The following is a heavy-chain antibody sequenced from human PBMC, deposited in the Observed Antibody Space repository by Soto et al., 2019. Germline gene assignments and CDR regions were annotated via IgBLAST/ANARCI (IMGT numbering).Heavy chain of an antibody. J-gene: IGHJ5*01. CDR2: VLYSGNT. D-gene: IGHD1-1*01. Sequence: QVQLQESGPGLVTPSETLSLTCTVSGGSIGGYSWNWIRQSPGRGLEWLGDVLYSGNTNYNPSLERRVTISVDPSKNQFSLKLTSVTAADTATYYCAKTSGVTGTTFQWFDSWGQGTQVSVSS. CDR1: GGSIGGYS. V-gene: IGHV4-59*01. CDR3: AKTSGVTGTTFQWFDS.